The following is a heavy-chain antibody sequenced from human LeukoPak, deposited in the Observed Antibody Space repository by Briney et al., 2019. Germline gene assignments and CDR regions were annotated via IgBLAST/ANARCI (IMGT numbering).Heavy chain of an antibody. J-gene: IGHJ3*02. V-gene: IGHV3-15*01. CDR1: GFTFSNAW. D-gene: IGHD3-22*01. CDR2: IKSKTDGGTT. Sequence: GGSLRLSCAAPGFTFSNAWMSWVRQAPGKGLEWVGRIKSKTDGGTTDYAAPVKGRFTISRDDSKNTLYLQMNSLRAEDTAVYYCARDDPPKWHSSALPEAFDIWGQGTMVTVSS. CDR3: ARDDPPKWHSSALPEAFDI.